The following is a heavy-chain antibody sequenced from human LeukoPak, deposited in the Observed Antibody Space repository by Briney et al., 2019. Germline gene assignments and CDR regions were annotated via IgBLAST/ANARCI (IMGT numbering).Heavy chain of an antibody. Sequence: GGSLRLSCAAPGFTFSDYYMSWVRQAPGKGLEWVSGISGSGDNTYYADSVKGRFTISRDNSKNTLYVQVNSLGTEDTAAYYCAKGSYYDSSGSFYFDYWGQGTLVTVSS. D-gene: IGHD3-22*01. CDR3: AKGSYYDSSGSFYFDY. CDR1: GFTFSDYY. J-gene: IGHJ4*02. CDR2: ISGSGDNT. V-gene: IGHV3-23*01.